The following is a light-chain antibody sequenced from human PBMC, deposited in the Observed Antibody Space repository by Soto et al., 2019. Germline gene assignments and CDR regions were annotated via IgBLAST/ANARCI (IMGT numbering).Light chain of an antibody. V-gene: IGKV3-15*01. CDR3: QEYNDWLT. CDR2: GAS. CDR1: QSVSNK. J-gene: IGKJ4*01. Sequence: EIVMTKSPVTLSVSPGERATLSCRASQSVSNKLAWYQQKVGQAPRLLIFGASIRATGVPDRFSGSGSGTEFTLTISSLQSEDFAVYYCQEYNDWLTFGGGTKVEIK.